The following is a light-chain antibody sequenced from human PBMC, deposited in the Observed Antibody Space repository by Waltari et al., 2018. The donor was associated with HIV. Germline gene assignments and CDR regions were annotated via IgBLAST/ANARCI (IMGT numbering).Light chain of an antibody. CDR3: TSYTTSTTLI. J-gene: IGLJ2*01. V-gene: IGLV2-14*01. Sequence: SALTQPASVSGSPGQSITISCSGTGSDVGTSTYFSWYQQHPGKAPKLLIYEVFNRPSGISNRFSGSKSGNTASLTVSGLRTEDEADYYCTSYTTSTTLIFGGGTTVTVL. CDR1: GSDVGTSTY. CDR2: EVF.